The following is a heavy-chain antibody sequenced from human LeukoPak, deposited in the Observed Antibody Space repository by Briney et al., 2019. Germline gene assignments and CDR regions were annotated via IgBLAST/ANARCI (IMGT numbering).Heavy chain of an antibody. CDR1: GGSISSSIYY. D-gene: IGHD3-10*01. J-gene: IGHJ4*02. CDR2: IYYSGTT. CDR3: TRARTYYYPH. V-gene: IGHV4-39*07. Sequence: SETLSLTCTVSGGSISSSIYYWGWIRQSPGTGLEGSGSIYYSGTTYYNPSLKSRVTISIDTSKNQFSLQLSSVPAADTAVYSCTRARTYYYPHRGQGTLVTVSS.